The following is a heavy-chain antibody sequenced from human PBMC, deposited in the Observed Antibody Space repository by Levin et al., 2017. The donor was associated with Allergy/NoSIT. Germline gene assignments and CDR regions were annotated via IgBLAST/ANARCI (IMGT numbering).Heavy chain of an antibody. J-gene: IGHJ4*02. Sequence: ASVKVSCEASGYTFTAYYIHWVRQAPGQGLEWMGWINPNSGDTHYTQKFQGRVTMTRDTSISTAYMELSRLRSDDTAVYFCARQTATTAYFDYWGQGTLVTVSS. V-gene: IGHV1-2*02. CDR2: INPNSGDT. CDR1: GYTFTAYY. D-gene: IGHD1-1*01. CDR3: ARQTATTAYFDY.